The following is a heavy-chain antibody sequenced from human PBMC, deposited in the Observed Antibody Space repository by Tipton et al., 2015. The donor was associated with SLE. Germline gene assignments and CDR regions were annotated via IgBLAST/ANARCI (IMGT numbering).Heavy chain of an antibody. Sequence: TLSLTCTVSGGSISSYYWSWIRQPAGKGLEWIGRIYTSGSTNYNPSLKSRVTMSVDTSKNQFSLKLSSVTAADTAVYYCARGNLVGATYYFDYWGQGTLVTVSS. D-gene: IGHD1-26*01. CDR3: ARGNLVGATYYFDY. J-gene: IGHJ4*02. CDR2: IYTSGST. CDR1: GGSISSYY. V-gene: IGHV4-4*07.